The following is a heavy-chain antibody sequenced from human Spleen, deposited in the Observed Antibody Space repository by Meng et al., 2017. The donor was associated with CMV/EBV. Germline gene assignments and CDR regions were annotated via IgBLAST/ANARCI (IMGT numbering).Heavy chain of an antibody. V-gene: IGHV4-34*01. D-gene: IGHD3-10*01. CDR2: INHSGST. CDR1: GGSFSGYY. J-gene: IGHJ4*02. Sequence: QVQLQQWGAGLLKPSETLSLTCAFYGGSFSGYYWSWIRQPPGKGLEWIGEINHSGSTNYNPSLKSRVTISVDTSKNQFSLKLSSVTAADTAVYYCARGWRFGELLPYYFDYWGQGTLVTVSS. CDR3: ARGWRFGELLPYYFDY.